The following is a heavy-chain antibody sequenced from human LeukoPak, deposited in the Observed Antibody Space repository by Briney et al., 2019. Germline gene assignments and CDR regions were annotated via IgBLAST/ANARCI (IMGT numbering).Heavy chain of an antibody. V-gene: IGHV4-39*02. D-gene: IGHD6-19*01. CDR3: ATSQWLIPSY. CDR1: SGSISSGSYF. Sequence: KTSETLSLTCTVSSGSISSGSYFWGWIRQPPGKGLEWIGNIFSNGRTYYNPSFRSRVNISLDTSKKNFSLNLTSVTAADTAVYYCATSQWLIPSYWGQGTLVTVSS. CDR2: IFSNGRT. J-gene: IGHJ4*02.